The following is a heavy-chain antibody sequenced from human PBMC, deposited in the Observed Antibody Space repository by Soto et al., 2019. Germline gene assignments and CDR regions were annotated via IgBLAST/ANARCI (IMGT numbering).Heavy chain of an antibody. CDR1: GFTVSSNY. D-gene: IGHD2-2*01. V-gene: IGHV3-53*01. CDR3: ATFLVSGVPAAMPNFDY. J-gene: IGHJ4*02. Sequence: QLGGSLRLSCAASGFTVSSNYMSWVRQAPGKGLEWVSVIYSGGSTYYADSVKGRFTISRDNSKNTLYLQMNSLRAEDTAVYYCATFLVSGVPAAMPNFDYWGQGTLVTVSS. CDR2: IYSGGST.